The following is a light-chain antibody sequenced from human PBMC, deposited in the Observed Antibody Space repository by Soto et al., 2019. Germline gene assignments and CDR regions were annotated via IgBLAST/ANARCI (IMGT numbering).Light chain of an antibody. J-gene: IGKJ4*01. V-gene: IGKV1-12*01. CDR1: KGISSW. CDR2: AAS. CDR3: QQANSFLLT. Sequence: DIQMTPSPSSVYASVGDRVTITCRASKGISSWLAWYQQKPGKAPKLLIYAASSLQSGVPSRFSGSGSVTDFTLTISSLQPEDFATYYCQQANSFLLTFGGGTKVEIK.